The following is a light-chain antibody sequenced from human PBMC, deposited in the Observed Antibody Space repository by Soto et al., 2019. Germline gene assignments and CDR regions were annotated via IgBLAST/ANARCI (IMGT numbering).Light chain of an antibody. CDR3: QQYYSYPPYT. CDR1: QGISSY. V-gene: IGKV1-8*01. CDR2: AAS. J-gene: IGKJ2*01. Sequence: AIRMTQSPSSLSASTGDRVTITCRASQGISSYLAWYQQKPGKAPKLLIYAASTLQSGVPSRFSGSGSGTEFTLTISCLQSEDFATYYWQQYYSYPPYTFGQGTKLAIK.